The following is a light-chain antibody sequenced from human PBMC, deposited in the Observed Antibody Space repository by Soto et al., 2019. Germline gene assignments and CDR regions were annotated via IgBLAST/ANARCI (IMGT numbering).Light chain of an antibody. Sequence: AIRMTQSPSSFSASTGDRVTITCRASQDISTYLAWYQQKPGKAPKLLIFAASTLQSGVPSRFSGSGSGTDFTLTISCLQSEDFATYYCQQYYSDSWTFGQGTKVEIK. V-gene: IGKV1-8*01. CDR3: QQYYSDSWT. CDR2: AAS. J-gene: IGKJ1*01. CDR1: QDISTY.